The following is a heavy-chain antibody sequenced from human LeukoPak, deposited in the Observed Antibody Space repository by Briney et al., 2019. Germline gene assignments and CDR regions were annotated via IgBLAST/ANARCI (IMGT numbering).Heavy chain of an antibody. Sequence: GGSLRLSCAASGFTFSSYSMNWVRQAPGKGLEWVSSISSSSSYIYYADSVKGRFTISRDNAKNSLYLQMNSLRAEDTAVYYCARGLRGKTWFDPWGQGTLVTVSS. V-gene: IGHV3-21*01. CDR2: ISSSSSYI. J-gene: IGHJ5*02. D-gene: IGHD3-16*01. CDR1: GFTFSSYS. CDR3: ARGLRGKTWFDP.